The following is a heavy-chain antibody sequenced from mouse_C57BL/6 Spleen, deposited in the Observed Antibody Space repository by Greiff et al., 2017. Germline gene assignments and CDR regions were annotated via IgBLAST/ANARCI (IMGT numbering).Heavy chain of an antibody. CDR1: GFTFSSYT. Sequence: EVMLVESGGGLVKPGGSLKLSCAASGFTFSSYTMSWVRQTPEKRLEWVATISGGGGNTYYPDSVKGRFTISRDNAKNTLYLQMSSLRSEDTALYYCARRFNWDDWYFDVWGTGTTVTVSS. CDR2: ISGGGGNT. D-gene: IGHD4-1*01. CDR3: ARRFNWDDWYFDV. J-gene: IGHJ1*03. V-gene: IGHV5-9*01.